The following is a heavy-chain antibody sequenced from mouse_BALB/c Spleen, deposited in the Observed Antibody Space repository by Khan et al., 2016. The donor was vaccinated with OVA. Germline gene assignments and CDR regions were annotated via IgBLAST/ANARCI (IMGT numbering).Heavy chain of an antibody. CDR1: GYSITSDYA. CDR3: ARVYGGDFDY. J-gene: IGHJ2*01. Sequence: LQESGPGLVKPSQSLSLTCPVTGYSITSDYAWNWIRQFPGNKLECMGYISYSGNTNYNPSLKSRISITRDPSKNQFFLQLNSVTTEDTATDYCARVYGGDFDYWGQGTTLTVSS. D-gene: IGHD2-10*02. V-gene: IGHV3-2*02. CDR2: ISYSGNT.